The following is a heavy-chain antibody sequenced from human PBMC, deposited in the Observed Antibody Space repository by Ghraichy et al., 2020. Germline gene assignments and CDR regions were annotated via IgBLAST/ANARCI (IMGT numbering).Heavy chain of an antibody. V-gene: IGHV4-39*07. CDR2: IYYSGST. J-gene: IGHJ3*02. CDR3: ARGFDAFDI. CDR1: GGSISSSSYY. Sequence: SETLSLTCTVSGGSISSSSYYWGWIRQPPGKGLEWIGSIYYSGSTYYNPSLKSRVTISVDTSKNQFSLKLSSVTAADTAVYYCARGFDAFDIWGQGTMVTVSS.